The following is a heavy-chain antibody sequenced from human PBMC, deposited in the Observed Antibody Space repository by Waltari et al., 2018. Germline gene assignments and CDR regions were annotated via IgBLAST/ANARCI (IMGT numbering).Heavy chain of an antibody. V-gene: IGHV3-23*01. CDR1: DLTLSYHV. D-gene: IGHD2-2*01. J-gene: IGHJ6*02. CDR2: IDGGGGDT. Sequence: EVQLLESGGGLGKPGGSLRLSCAASDLTLSYHVMRWGRQAPGKGLECVSGIDGGGGDTSYADSLKGRFTISRDNSKNTLYLQMNSMRVEDTAIYFCAKTISPGYGMDVWGQGTTVTVSS. CDR3: AKTISPGYGMDV.